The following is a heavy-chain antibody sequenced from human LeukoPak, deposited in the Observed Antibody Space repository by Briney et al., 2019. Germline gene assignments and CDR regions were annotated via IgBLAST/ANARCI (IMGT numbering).Heavy chain of an antibody. CDR1: GGSFSGYY. CDR2: INHSGST. D-gene: IGHD2-2*02. J-gene: IGHJ4*02. Sequence: SETLSLTCAVYGGSFSGYYWRWIRQPPGKGLEWIGEINHSGSTNYNPSLKSRVTISVDTSKNQFSLKLSSMTAADTAVYYCARGGVVVPAAIRFRSSYYFDYWGQGTLVTVSS. V-gene: IGHV4-34*01. CDR3: ARGGVVVPAAIRFRSSYYFDY.